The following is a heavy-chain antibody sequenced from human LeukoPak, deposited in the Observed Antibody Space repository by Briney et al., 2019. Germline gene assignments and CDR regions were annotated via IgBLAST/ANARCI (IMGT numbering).Heavy chain of an antibody. CDR2: IYYSGST. CDR3: ARDPGVAGTYWYFDL. V-gene: IGHV4-59*01. D-gene: IGHD6-19*01. CDR1: GGSISSYY. J-gene: IGHJ2*01. Sequence: MSSETLSLTCTVSGGSISSYYWSWIRQPPGKGLEWIGYIYYSGSTNYNPSLKSRVTISVDTSKNQFSLKLSSVTAADTAVYYCARDPGVAGTYWYFDLWGRGTLVTVSS.